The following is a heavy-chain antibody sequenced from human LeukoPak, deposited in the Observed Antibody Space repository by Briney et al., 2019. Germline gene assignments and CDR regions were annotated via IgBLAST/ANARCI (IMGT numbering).Heavy chain of an antibody. CDR2: IFYSGST. V-gene: IGHV4-34*12. CDR1: GGSFSGYY. CDR3: ARHPLKAYVSDWFDP. J-gene: IGHJ5*02. D-gene: IGHD3-10*02. Sequence: SETLSLTCAVYGGSFSGYYWSWLRQPPGKGLEWIASIFYSGSTYHNPSLKSRVTISVDTSKSQFSLKLSPVTAADTAVYFCARHPLKAYVSDWFDPWGQGTLVTVSS.